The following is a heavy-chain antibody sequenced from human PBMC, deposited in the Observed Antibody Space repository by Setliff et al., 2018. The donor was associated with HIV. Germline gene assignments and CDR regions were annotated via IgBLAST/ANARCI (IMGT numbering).Heavy chain of an antibody. V-gene: IGHV1-69*05. CDR2: IIPMFGTA. J-gene: IGHJ4*02. D-gene: IGHD4-17*01. CDR3: ARSGYGDYDVEAPWDC. CDR1: GYTFTDYY. Sequence: GASVKVSCKASGYTFTDYYIHWVRQAPGQGLEWMGGIIPMFGTAKYAQKFQARVTLTTDESTSTAYMEVSGLKSDDTAVYYCARSGYGDYDVEAPWDCWGQGTLVTVSS.